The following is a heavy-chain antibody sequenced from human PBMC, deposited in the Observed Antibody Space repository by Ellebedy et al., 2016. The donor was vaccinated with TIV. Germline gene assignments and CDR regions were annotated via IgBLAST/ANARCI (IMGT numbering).Heavy chain of an antibody. V-gene: IGHV3-74*01. CDR1: GFTFSSSW. CDR3: VRAGGQGPYAHADY. Sequence: GESLKISCAASGFTFSSSWVHWVRQVPGKGLVWVARITGDGSNIGYADSVKGRFTISRDNAKKSLNLHMDSLRAEDTAVYYCVRAGGQGPYAHADYWGQGTLVTVSS. CDR2: ITGDGSNI. D-gene: IGHD3-10*01. J-gene: IGHJ4*02.